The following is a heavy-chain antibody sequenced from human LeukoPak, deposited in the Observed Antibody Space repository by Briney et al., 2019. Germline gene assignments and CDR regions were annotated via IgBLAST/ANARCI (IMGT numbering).Heavy chain of an antibody. CDR1: GFTFTNYW. CDR3: ARGLPPVMKYYFDY. D-gene: IGHD4-11*01. V-gene: IGHV3-7*02. J-gene: IGHJ4*02. Sequence: GGSLRLSCAASGFTFTNYWMNWVRQAPGKGLEWVANVKPDGSDKYYVDSVKGRFTITRDDSKNTLYLQMNSLRAEDTAMYYCARGLPPVMKYYFDYWGQGTLVTVSS. CDR2: VKPDGSDK.